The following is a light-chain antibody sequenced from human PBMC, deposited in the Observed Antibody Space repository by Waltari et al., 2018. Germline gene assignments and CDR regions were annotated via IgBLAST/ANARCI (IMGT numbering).Light chain of an antibody. CDR1: SSNLGTNY. CDR2: ENS. CDR3: GTWDSSLSGAV. J-gene: IGLJ7*01. Sequence: QSVLTQQPSVSAAPGQRVTIACSGGSSNLGTNYVSWYRQFPGTAPKLLIYENSERPSGIPGRFSGSKSGTSATLDITGLQAGDEADYYCGTWDSSLSGAVFGGGTHLTVL. V-gene: IGLV1-51*02.